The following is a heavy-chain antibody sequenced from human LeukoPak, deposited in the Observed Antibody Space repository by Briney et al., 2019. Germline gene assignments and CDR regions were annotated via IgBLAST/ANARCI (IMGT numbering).Heavy chain of an antibody. D-gene: IGHD4-11*01. V-gene: IGHV3-30*02. CDR1: GFTFSSYG. J-gene: IGHJ4*02. CDR3: ARGDYSNSRTYYFDY. CDR2: IRYDGSNK. Sequence: GGSLRLSCAASGFTFSSYGMHWVRQAPGKGLEWVAFIRYDGSNKYYADSVKGRFTISRDNSKNTLYLQMNSLRAEDTAVYYCARGDYSNSRTYYFDYWGQGTLVTVSS.